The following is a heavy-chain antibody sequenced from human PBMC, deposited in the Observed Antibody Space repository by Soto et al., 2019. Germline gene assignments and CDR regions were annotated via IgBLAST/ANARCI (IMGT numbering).Heavy chain of an antibody. J-gene: IGHJ4*02. V-gene: IGHV1-18*01. CDR1: GYSFTSYG. CDR3: ARDGYFDY. CDR2: ISADNGNT. Sequence: QVQLVQSGAEVKKPGASVKVSCKASGYSFTSYGIAWVRQAPGQGLEWMEWISADNGNTNYAQKVQDRVPMTTDTFTSTAYMELRSLRSDDTAVYYCARDGYFDYWGQGTLVTVSS.